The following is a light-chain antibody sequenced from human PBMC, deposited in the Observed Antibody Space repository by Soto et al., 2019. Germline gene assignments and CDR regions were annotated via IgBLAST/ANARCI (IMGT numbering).Light chain of an antibody. J-gene: IGKJ1*01. CDR2: DAS. CDR3: QQRSNWLTWT. Sequence: EIVVTQSPATLSVSPGERATLSCRASQDVGSKLAWYQQKPGQAPRLLIYDASNRATGIPARFSGSGSGTDFTLTISSLEPEDFAVYYCQQRSNWLTWTFGQGTKVDIK. V-gene: IGKV3D-11*01. CDR1: QDVGSK.